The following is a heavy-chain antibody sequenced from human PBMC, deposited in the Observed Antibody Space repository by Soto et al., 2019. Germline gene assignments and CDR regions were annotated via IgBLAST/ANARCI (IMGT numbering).Heavy chain of an antibody. J-gene: IGHJ4*02. D-gene: IGHD5-12*01. V-gene: IGHV3-7*03. CDR1: GFTFRSYW. Sequence: EVQLVESGGGLVQPGGSLRLSCAASGFTFRSYWMSWVRQAPGKGLEWVANIKQDGSEKYYVDSVKGRFTISRDNAKNSLYLQMNSLRAEETAGYYCAISSTIRRGSPPDYWGQGTLVTVSS. CDR3: AISSTIRRGSPPDY. CDR2: IKQDGSEK.